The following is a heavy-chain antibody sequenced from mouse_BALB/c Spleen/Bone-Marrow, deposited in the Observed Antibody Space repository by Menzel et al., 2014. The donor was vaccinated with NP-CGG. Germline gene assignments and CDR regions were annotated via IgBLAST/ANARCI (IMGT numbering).Heavy chain of an antibody. CDR3: ARNHFGSNSLGY. Sequence: VQGVESGAELVRPGTSVKASCKASGYAFTNYLIEWVKQRPGQGLEWIGVINPGSGGTNYNEKFRGKATRTADKSSSTAYMKLTSLTSEDSAVYYCARNHFGSNSLGYWGQGTLVTVSA. CDR1: GYAFTNYL. D-gene: IGHD1-1*01. CDR2: INPGSGGT. J-gene: IGHJ3*01. V-gene: IGHV1-54*01.